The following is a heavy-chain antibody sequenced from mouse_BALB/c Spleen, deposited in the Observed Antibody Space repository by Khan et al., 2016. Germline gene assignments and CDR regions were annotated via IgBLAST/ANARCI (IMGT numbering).Heavy chain of an antibody. J-gene: IGHJ2*01. CDR2: ISYSGST. Sequence: EVQLQESGPGLVKPSQSLSLTCTVTGYSITSDYAWNWIRQFPGNKLEWMGYISYSGSTSYNPSLKSRISITRDTSKNQFFLQLNSVTTEDTATYYCARWVITNYLDYWGQGTTLTVSS. CDR1: GYSITSDYA. D-gene: IGHD2-4*01. V-gene: IGHV3-2*02. CDR3: ARWVITNYLDY.